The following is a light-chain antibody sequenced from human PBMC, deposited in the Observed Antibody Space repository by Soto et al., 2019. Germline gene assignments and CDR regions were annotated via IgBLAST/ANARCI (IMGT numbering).Light chain of an antibody. V-gene: IGKV3-20*01. CDR3: QQYVRSQIT. J-gene: IGKJ5*01. CDR1: QSVGSSY. Sequence: EIVLTQSPGTLSLSPGERAALSCGASQSVGSSYLAWYQQKPGQAPRLLIYGASSRATGIPDRFSGSGSGTDFTLTISRLEPEDFAVYYCQQYVRSQITFGQGTRLEIK. CDR2: GAS.